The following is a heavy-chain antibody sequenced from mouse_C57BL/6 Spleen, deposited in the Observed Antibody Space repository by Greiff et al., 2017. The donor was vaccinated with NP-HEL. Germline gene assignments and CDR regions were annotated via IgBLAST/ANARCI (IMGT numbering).Heavy chain of an antibody. CDR3: ARALPSYFDY. Sequence: EVQGVESGGGLVKPGGSLKLSCAASGFTFSSYAMSWVRQTPEKRLEWVATISDGGSYTYYPDNVKGRFTISRDNAKNNLYLQMSHLKSEDTAMYYCARALPSYFDYWGQGTTLTVSS. CDR2: ISDGGSYT. CDR1: GFTFSSYA. D-gene: IGHD2-1*01. V-gene: IGHV5-4*01. J-gene: IGHJ2*01.